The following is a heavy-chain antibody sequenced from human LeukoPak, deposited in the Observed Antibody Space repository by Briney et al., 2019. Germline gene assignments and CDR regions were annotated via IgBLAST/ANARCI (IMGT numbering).Heavy chain of an antibody. CDR3: ARDPITMVRGVNSDDDFDI. CDR2: ISTSEWT. Sequence: PSETLPLTCPFSGGTLSSHLWSWIRQPAGKGLEWIGRISTSEWTNYQPSLQSRVTMSVDTSMNQFSLKLSSVTAADNAVYYCARDPITMVRGVNSDDDFDIWGQGTMVTVSS. V-gene: IGHV4-4*07. CDR1: GGTLSSHL. D-gene: IGHD3-10*01. J-gene: IGHJ3*02.